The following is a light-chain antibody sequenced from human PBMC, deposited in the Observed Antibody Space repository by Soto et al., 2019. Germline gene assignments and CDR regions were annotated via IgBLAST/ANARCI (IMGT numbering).Light chain of an antibody. CDR2: AAS. CDR3: QQSYSTPYT. J-gene: IGKJ2*01. CDR1: QSITSF. Sequence: DIQMTQSPSSLSASVGDRVTITCRASQSITSFLNWYHQKPGKAPKLLIYAASSLQGGVPSRFSGSGSGTDFTLTISSLQPEDFATYYCQQSYSTPYTFGQGTKLEIK. V-gene: IGKV1-39*01.